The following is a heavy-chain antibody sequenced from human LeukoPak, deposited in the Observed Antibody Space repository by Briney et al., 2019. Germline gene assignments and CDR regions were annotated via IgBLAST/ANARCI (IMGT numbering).Heavy chain of an antibody. J-gene: IGHJ6*02. CDR3: ARHRAEPGAMDV. CDR2: IYYSWST. CDR1: GGSISSYY. D-gene: IGHD1-26*01. Sequence: SETLSLTCTVSGGSISSYYWSWIRQPPGKGLELIGYIYYSWSTSYNPSLKSRVTISVDTSNNQFSLKLSSVTAADTAAYYCARHRAEPGAMDVWGQGTTVTVSS. V-gene: IGHV4-59*08.